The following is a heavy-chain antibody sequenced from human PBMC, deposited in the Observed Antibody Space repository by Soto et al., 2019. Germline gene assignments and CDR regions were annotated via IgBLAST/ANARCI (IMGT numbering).Heavy chain of an antibody. V-gene: IGHV3-15*01. CDR2: IKSKTDGGTT. Sequence: EVQLVESGGGLVKPGGSLRLSCAASGFTFSNAWMSWVRQAPGKGLEWVGRIKSKTDGGTTDYAAPVKGRFTISRDDSKNTLYLQMNSLKTEDTAVYYCPTLIYRRYYYYGMDVWGQVTTVTVSS. CDR1: GFTFSNAW. J-gene: IGHJ6*02. CDR3: PTLIYRRYYYYGMDV.